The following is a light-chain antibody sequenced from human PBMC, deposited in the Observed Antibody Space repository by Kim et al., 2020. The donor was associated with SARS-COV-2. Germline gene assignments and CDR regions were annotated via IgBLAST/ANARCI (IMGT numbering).Light chain of an antibody. CDR2: WAS. J-gene: IGKJ1*01. V-gene: IGKV4-1*01. Sequence: ATMNCKSSQSVLYSANKQNYLARYQRKAGQPPKQLSYWASIRGSGVPDRFSVGGARTDFTLTVASLRAVEVVVYFCQKKYSAPWT. CDR1: QSVLYSANKQNY. CDR3: QKKYSAPWT.